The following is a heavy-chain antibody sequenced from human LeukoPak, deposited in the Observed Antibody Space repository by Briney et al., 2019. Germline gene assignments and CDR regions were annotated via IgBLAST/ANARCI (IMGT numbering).Heavy chain of an antibody. V-gene: IGHV1-69*13. D-gene: IGHD2-2*01. CDR2: IIPIFGTA. J-gene: IGHJ4*02. Sequence: SVKVSCKASGGTFTSYAISWVRQAPGQGLEWMGGIIPIFGTANYAQKFQGRVTITADESTSTAYMELSSLRSEDTAVYYCARERTSYQLRKYYFDYWGQGTLVTVSS. CDR3: ARERTSYQLRKYYFDY. CDR1: GGTFTSYA.